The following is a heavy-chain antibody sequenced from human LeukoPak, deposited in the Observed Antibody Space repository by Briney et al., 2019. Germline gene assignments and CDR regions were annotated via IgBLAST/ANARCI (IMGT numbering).Heavy chain of an antibody. V-gene: IGHV3-21*01. Sequence: GGSLRLSCAASGFTFSSYSMNWVRQAPGKGLGWVSSVSSSSSYIYYADSVKGRFTISRDNAKNSLYLQMNSLRAEDTAVYYCARDPVAVAGTLSYWGQGTLVTVSS. J-gene: IGHJ4*02. CDR2: VSSSSSYI. CDR1: GFTFSSYS. D-gene: IGHD6-19*01. CDR3: ARDPVAVAGTLSY.